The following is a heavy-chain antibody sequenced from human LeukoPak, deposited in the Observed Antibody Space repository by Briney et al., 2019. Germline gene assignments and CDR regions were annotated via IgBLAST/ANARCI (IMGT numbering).Heavy chain of an antibody. D-gene: IGHD2-2*01. CDR2: IYTSGST. CDR1: GGSISRGSYY. CDR3: ARDLGHCSSISCWGYGWFDP. J-gene: IGHJ5*02. Sequence: SQTLSLTCTVSGGSISRGSYYWSWIRQPAGKGLEWIGRIYTSGSTNYNPSLKSRVTISVDTSKNQFSLKLSSVTAADTAVYYCARDLGHCSSISCWGYGWFDPWGQGTLVTVSS. V-gene: IGHV4-61*02.